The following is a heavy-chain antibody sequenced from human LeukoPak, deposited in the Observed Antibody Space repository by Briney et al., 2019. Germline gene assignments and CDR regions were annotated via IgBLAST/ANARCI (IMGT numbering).Heavy chain of an antibody. Sequence: KPSETLSLTCSVSGGSLSSTSYLWGWIRQPPGKGLEWIGYVYYTGSTYYNPSLKSRVTISVDTSKNQFSLKLSSVTAADTAVYYCARARAGEMATSSDYWGQGTLVTVSS. CDR3: ARARAGEMATSSDY. CDR1: GGSLSSTSYL. J-gene: IGHJ4*02. D-gene: IGHD5-24*01. CDR2: VYYTGST. V-gene: IGHV4-39*07.